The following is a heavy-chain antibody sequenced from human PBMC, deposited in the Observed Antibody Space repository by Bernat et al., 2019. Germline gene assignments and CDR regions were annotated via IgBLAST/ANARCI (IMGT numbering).Heavy chain of an antibody. CDR1: GDSISSSNYY. J-gene: IGHJ4*02. CDR2: IYYSGST. Sequence: QVQLQESGPGLVKPSGTLSLTCTVSGDSISSSNYYWGWIRQPPGKGLEWIGTIYYSGSTYYNPSLKSRVTISEDTSKNQFSLKVSSVTAADTAVYYCARQEGECYYFDCWGQGTLVTVSS. D-gene: IGHD2-21*01. CDR3: ARQEGECYYFDC. V-gene: IGHV4-39*01.